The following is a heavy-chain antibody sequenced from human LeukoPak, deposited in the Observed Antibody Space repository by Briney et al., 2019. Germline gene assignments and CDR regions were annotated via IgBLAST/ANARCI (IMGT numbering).Heavy chain of an antibody. CDR1: GDSVSSKNGA. Sequence: SQTLSLTCAISGDSVSSKNGAWNWIRQSPSRGLEWLGRTYYRSKWYDEYADSVKGRVTISPDTPKNQFSLHVYSVTPEDTAVYYCAGDLGTSGWYTFDFWGQGTLVTVSS. V-gene: IGHV6-1*01. CDR3: AGDLGTSGWYTFDF. J-gene: IGHJ5*01. CDR2: TYYRSKWYD. D-gene: IGHD6-19*01.